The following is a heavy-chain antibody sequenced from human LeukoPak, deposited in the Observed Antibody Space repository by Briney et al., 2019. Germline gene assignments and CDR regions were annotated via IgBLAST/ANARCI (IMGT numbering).Heavy chain of an antibody. V-gene: IGHV3-11*01. Sequence: GGSLRLSCAAAGFTFSDYYMSWIRQAPGKVLEWVSFISSSGSTRYYASSVKGRFTISRYNAKNTLYPQMNSLRAEDTAVYYCARGIRGSSWYYLSDPWGQGTLVTVSS. CDR2: ISSSGSTR. D-gene: IGHD6-13*01. CDR1: GFTFSDYY. CDR3: ARGIRGSSWYYLSDP. J-gene: IGHJ5*02.